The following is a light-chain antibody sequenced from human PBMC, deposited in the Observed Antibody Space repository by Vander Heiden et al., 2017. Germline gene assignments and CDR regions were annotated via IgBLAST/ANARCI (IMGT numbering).Light chain of an antibody. CDR2: DVS. CDR1: STDVGGSDY. J-gene: IGLJ1*01. CDR3: CSYTSSSTPDV. Sequence: QSALTQPASVSGSPGQSITISCTGTSTDVGGSDYVSWYQQHPGKAPKFMIYDVSNRPSGVSNRFSGSKSGNTASLTISGLQAEDEADYYCCSYTSSSTPDVFGTGTRVTVL. V-gene: IGLV2-14*01.